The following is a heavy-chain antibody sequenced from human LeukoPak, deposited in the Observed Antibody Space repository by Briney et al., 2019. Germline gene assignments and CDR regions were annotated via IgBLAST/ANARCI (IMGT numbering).Heavy chain of an antibody. J-gene: IGHJ5*02. CDR3: AKADCSTTSCYFDP. D-gene: IGHD2-2*01. CDR2: MSYDGSDK. Sequence: PGGSLRLSCAASGFTFSGYWMHWVRQAPGKGLEWVAVMSYDGSDKYYADSVKGRFTISRDNSKNTLYLQMNSLRAEDTAVYYCAKADCSTTSCYFDPWGQGTLVTVSS. V-gene: IGHV3-30*18. CDR1: GFTFSGYW.